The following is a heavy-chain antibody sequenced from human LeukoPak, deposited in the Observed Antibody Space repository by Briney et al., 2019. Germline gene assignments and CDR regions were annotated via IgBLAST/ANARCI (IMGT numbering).Heavy chain of an antibody. J-gene: IGHJ4*02. Sequence: SETLSLTCAVYGGSFRGYYWTWIRQPPGKGLEWIGEINHSGSTNYNPSLKSRVTISVDTSKNQFSLKLSSVTAADTAVYYCAKDREVGATGYYFDYWGQGTLVTVSS. CDR1: GGSFRGYY. D-gene: IGHD1-26*01. V-gene: IGHV4-34*01. CDR2: INHSGST. CDR3: AKDREVGATGYYFDY.